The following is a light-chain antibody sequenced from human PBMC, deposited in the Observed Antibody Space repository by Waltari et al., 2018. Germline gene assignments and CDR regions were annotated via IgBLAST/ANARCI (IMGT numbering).Light chain of an antibody. J-gene: IGLJ3*02. CDR3: LLYYGGAGV. CDR1: TGTVTSVYY. Sequence: QTVVTQEPSLTVSPGGTVTLTCASSTGTVTSVYYPNRFQQKPGQAPRARVYSTSNKYPRPPDRFSGSLLGGKAALTLSGVQPEDEAEYYCLLYYGGAGVFGGGTKLTVL. V-gene: IGLV7-43*01. CDR2: STS.